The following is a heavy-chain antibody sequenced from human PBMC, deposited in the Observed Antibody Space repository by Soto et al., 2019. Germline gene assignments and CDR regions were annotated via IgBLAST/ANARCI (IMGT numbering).Heavy chain of an antibody. V-gene: IGHV1-18*01. CDR1: GYTFTSYG. CDR2: ISAYNGNT. Sequence: ASVKVSCKASGYTFTSYGISWVRQAPGQGLEWMGWISAYNGNTNYAQKLQGRVTMTTDTSTSTAYMELSSLRSEDTAVHYCARGMEYDSSGYFSQPYYYYGMDVWGQGTTVTVSS. J-gene: IGHJ6*02. D-gene: IGHD3-22*01. CDR3: ARGMEYDSSGYFSQPYYYYGMDV.